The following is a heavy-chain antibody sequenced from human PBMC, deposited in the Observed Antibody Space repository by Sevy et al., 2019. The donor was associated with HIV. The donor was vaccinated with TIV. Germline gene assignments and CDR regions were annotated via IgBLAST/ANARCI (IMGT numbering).Heavy chain of an antibody. Sequence: GGSLRLSCAASGFTFSIIYMNWVRQSPGKGLEWVGRMKSKTDGGTTDYAAPVKDRFTMSRVDSKNTLYLQMNSLKADDTALYYCTTVGFPNWGSEAFDFWGQGTMVTVSS. J-gene: IGHJ3*01. CDR1: GFTFSIIY. V-gene: IGHV3-15*01. CDR2: MKSKTDGGTT. CDR3: TTVGFPNWGSEAFDF. D-gene: IGHD3-16*01.